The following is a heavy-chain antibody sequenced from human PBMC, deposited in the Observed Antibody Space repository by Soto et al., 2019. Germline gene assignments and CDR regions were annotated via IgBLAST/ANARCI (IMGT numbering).Heavy chain of an antibody. CDR3: AGREFASSSFHYYYYAVDV. J-gene: IGHJ6*02. D-gene: IGHD6-6*01. CDR2: ITHSGST. V-gene: IGHV4-34*01. Sequence: SQTLSLTCAVYGGSFSDYFWTWIRQPPGKGREWIGEITHSGSTNFNPSLKSSVAISADTSRNQFSLRVTSVTAADTAVYYCAGREFASSSFHYYYYAVDVWGQGTTVTVSS. CDR1: GGSFSDYF.